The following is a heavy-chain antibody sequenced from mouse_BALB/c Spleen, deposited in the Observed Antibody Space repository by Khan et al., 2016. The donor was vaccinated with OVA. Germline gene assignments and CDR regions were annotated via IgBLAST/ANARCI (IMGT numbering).Heavy chain of an antibody. CDR1: GYTFTDYI. D-gene: IGHD2-14*01. V-gene: IGHV1-77*01. Sequence: QVQLKESGPELVKPGASLKVSCKASGYTFTDYIIGWVKQSTRQGLEWIGDIFPGSGTPYYNEKFKDKATLTADKSSNTAYMQLSSLTSEDSAVSFCARGGYSVFAYWGQGTLVTVSA. CDR2: IFPGSGTP. CDR3: ARGGYSVFAY. J-gene: IGHJ3*01.